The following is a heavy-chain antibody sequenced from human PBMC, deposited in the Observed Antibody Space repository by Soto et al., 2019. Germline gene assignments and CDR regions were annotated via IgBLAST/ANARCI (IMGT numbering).Heavy chain of an antibody. Sequence: SETLSLTCTVSGGSISSGDYYWSWIRQPPGKGLEWIGYIYYSGSTYYNPSLKSRVTISVDTSKNQFSLKLSSVTAADTAVYYCARGAGSGHSRPITMVRGVIWPVDYWGQGTLVTVSS. CDR3: ARGAGSGHSRPITMVRGVIWPVDY. J-gene: IGHJ4*02. CDR1: GGSISSGDYY. V-gene: IGHV4-30-4*01. CDR2: IYYSGST. D-gene: IGHD3-10*01.